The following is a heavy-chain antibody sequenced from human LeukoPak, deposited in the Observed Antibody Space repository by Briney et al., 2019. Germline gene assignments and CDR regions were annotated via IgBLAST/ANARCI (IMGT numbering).Heavy chain of an antibody. J-gene: IGHJ5*02. V-gene: IGHV3-23*01. CDR3: EKGAGTART. CDR2: ISAGGVST. CDR1: GFTFSSYT. Sequence: AGGSLRLSRAASGFTFSSYTMSWVRQAPGKGLEWVSAISAGGVSTYYADSVKGRFTISRDNSKNTLYLQMNSLRAEDTAVYYCEKGAGTARTWGQGTLVTVSS.